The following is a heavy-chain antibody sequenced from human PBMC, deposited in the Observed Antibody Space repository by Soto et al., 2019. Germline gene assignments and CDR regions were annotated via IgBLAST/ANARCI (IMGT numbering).Heavy chain of an antibody. CDR1: GFNFSYYG. J-gene: IGHJ4*02. CDR3: ANACGGDCFANDY. D-gene: IGHD2-21*02. CDR2: VSDDGSKK. V-gene: IGHV3-30*18. Sequence: GESLKISCAASGFNFSYYGMHWVRQAPGKGLEWVAVVSDDGSKKFYADSVEGRFTIHRDNSKKTVSLQMDSLRAEDTGLYYRANACGGDCFANDYWGQGTLVTVSS.